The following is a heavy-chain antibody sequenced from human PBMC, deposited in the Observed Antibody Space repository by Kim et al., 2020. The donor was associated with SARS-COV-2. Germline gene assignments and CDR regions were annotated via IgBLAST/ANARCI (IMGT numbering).Heavy chain of an antibody. V-gene: IGHV3-21*01. CDR1: GFTFSSYS. D-gene: IGHD5-18*01. CDR2: ISSSSSYI. J-gene: IGHJ6*02. Sequence: GSLRLSCAASGFTFSSYSMNWVRQAPGKGLEWVSSISSSSSYIYYADSVKGRFTISRDNAKNSLYLQMNSLRAEDTAVYYCARGVLQLWLSSRYYYGMDVWGQGTTVTVSS. CDR3: ARGVLQLWLSSRYYYGMDV.